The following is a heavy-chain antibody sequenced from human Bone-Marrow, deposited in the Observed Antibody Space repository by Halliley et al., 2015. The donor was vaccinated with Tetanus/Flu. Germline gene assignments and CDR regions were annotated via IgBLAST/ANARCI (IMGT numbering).Heavy chain of an antibody. Sequence: SLRLSCAASGFTVSSNYMSWVRQAPGKGLEWVSVLYSGGVTFYADSVKGRFTISRDNSKNTLYLQMNSLRAEDTAVYFCARGGRRFGESTLDYWGQGTLVTVSS. J-gene: IGHJ4*02. CDR1: GFTVSSNY. V-gene: IGHV3-53*01. D-gene: IGHD3-16*01. CDR3: ARGGRRFGESTLDY. CDR2: LYSGGVT.